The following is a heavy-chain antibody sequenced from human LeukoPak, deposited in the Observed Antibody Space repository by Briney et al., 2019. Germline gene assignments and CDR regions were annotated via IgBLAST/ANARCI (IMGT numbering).Heavy chain of an antibody. CDR2: IYYTGST. V-gene: IGHV4-59*09. CDR3: ARGNSGSYYGFDY. D-gene: IGHD1-26*01. Sequence: IGYIYYTGSTNYNPSLKSRVTISVDTSKNQFSLKLSSVTAADTAVYYCARGNSGSYYGFDYWGQGTLVTVSS. J-gene: IGHJ4*02.